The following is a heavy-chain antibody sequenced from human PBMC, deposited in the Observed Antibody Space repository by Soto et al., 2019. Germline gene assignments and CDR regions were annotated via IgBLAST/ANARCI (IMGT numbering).Heavy chain of an antibody. J-gene: IGHJ4*02. CDR3: ARGTYCGTDCHYHFDS. Sequence: EVHLVESGGGLVQPGGSLRLSCLASGFTLRGYWMSWVRQAPGKGLEWVANIKQDGSANNYLDSVKGRFTISSDNAEKSVYLEMSSLIVEDTAIYYCARGTYCGTDCHYHFDSWGQGTLVTVSS. D-gene: IGHD2-21*02. V-gene: IGHV3-7*01. CDR1: GFTLRGYW. CDR2: IKQDGSAN.